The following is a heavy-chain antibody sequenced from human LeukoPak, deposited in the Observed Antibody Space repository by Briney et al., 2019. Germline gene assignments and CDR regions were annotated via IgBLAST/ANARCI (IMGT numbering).Heavy chain of an antibody. Sequence: SETLSLTCAVYGGSFSGYYWSWIRQPPGKGLEWIGEINHSGSTNYNPSLKSRVTISVDTSENQFSLKLGSVTAADTAVYYCARLVFSSIWGQGTLVTVSS. J-gene: IGHJ4*02. CDR1: GGSFSGYY. CDR3: ARLVFSSI. CDR2: INHSGST. D-gene: IGHD6-19*01. V-gene: IGHV4-34*01.